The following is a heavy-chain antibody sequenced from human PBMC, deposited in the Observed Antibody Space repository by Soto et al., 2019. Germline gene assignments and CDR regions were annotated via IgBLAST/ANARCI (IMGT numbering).Heavy chain of an antibody. CDR3: ATGLAWGQVYGLQF. V-gene: IGHV1-24*01. J-gene: IGHJ4*02. D-gene: IGHD3-10*01. Sequence: QVQLVQSGAEVKKPGASVRVSCNISGHTLSDLAMHWVRQAPGNGLEWMGGYAPEEGQTVYAQKFQGRVIMTEETYKDTAYMELSSLTSEDTAVYYCATGLAWGQVYGLQFWGQGTLVTVSS. CDR1: GHTLSDLA. CDR2: YAPEEGQT.